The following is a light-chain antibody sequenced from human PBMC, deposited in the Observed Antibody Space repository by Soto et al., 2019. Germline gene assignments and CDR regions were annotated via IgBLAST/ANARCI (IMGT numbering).Light chain of an antibody. CDR1: QSISSW. CDR3: QQYNSYAT. V-gene: IGKV1-5*03. J-gene: IGKJ1*01. CDR2: KAS. Sequence: DIQMTHSPSTLSASVGDRVTITCRASQSISSWLAWYQQKPGKAPKLLIYKASSLESGVPSRFSGSGSGTEFTLTISSLQPDDFATYYCQQYNSYATFGQGPKV.